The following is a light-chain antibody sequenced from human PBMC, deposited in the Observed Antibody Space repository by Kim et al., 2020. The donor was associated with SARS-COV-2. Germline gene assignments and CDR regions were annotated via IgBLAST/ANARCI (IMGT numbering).Light chain of an antibody. J-gene: IGKJ4*01. CDR3: QQYGSSPLT. CDR2: GAS. CDR1: QSVSSSY. V-gene: IGKV3-20*01. Sequence: SPGERATLSCRAGQSVSSSYLAWYQQKPGQAPRLLIYGASSRATGIPDRFSGSGSETGFTLTISRLEPEDFAGYYCQQYGSSPLTFSGGTKVDIK.